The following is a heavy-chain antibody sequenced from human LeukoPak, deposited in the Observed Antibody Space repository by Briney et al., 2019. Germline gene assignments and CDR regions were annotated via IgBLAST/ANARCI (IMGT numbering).Heavy chain of an antibody. CDR3: ARFSRITWGDWGDAFDI. J-gene: IGHJ3*02. Sequence: SETLSLTCSVYGGSFGDYFWSWIRQSPGKGLEWIGEIDDGGNTNYNPSLMSRVIVSMEKSKKQFSLVMRSVAAADTAVYYCARFSRITWGDWGDAFDIWGQGTTVIVSS. V-gene: IGHV4-34*01. CDR2: IDDGGNT. CDR1: GGSFGDYF. D-gene: IGHD2-21*02.